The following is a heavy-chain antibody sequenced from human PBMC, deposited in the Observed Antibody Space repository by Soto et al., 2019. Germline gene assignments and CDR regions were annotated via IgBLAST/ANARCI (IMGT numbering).Heavy chain of an antibody. V-gene: IGHV5-10-1*01. CDR2: IDPSDSYT. CDR1: GYSFTSYW. J-gene: IGHJ6*02. Sequence: LGESLKISCKGSGYSFTSYWISWVRQMPGKGLEWMGRIDPSDSYTNYSPSFQGHVTISADKSISTAYLQWGSLKASDTAMYYCATTYSGSYKGTFVDVWGQGTTVTVSS. CDR3: ATTYSGSYKGTFVDV. D-gene: IGHD1-26*01.